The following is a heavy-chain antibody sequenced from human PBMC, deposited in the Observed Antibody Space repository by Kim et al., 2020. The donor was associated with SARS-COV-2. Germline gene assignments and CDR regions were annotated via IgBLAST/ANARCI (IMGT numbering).Heavy chain of an antibody. V-gene: IGHV1-3*01. CDR2: INAGNGNT. Sequence: ASVKVSCKASGYTFTSYGIHWVRQAPGQRLEWMGWINAGNGNTKYSQKFQGRVTITRDTSASTAYMEMSSLRSEDTAVYYCARRYCSGGSCQGLDYWGQG. J-gene: IGHJ4*02. CDR1: GYTFTSYG. CDR3: ARRYCSGGSCQGLDY. D-gene: IGHD2-15*01.